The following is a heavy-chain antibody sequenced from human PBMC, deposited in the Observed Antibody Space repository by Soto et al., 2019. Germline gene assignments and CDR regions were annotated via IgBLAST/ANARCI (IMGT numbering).Heavy chain of an antibody. CDR2: IKSKTDGGTT. CDR3: TTAYPLRFLEWLLPTTN. D-gene: IGHD3-3*01. Sequence: GGSLRLSCAASGFTFSNAWMSWVRQAPGKGLEWVGRIKSKTDGGTTDYAAPVKGRFTISRDDSKNTLYLQMNSLKTEDTAVYYCTTAYPLRFLEWLLPTTNWGKGTTVTVSS. J-gene: IGHJ6*04. CDR1: GFTFSNAW. V-gene: IGHV3-15*01.